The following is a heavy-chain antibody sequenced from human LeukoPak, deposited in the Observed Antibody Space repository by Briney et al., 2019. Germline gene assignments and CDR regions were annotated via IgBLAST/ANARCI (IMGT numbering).Heavy chain of an antibody. CDR3: ARAGVTVTTPLDY. J-gene: IGHJ4*02. V-gene: IGHV3-21*01. Sequence: PGRSLRLSFAASGFTFSSYSMNWVRQAPGKGLEWVSSISSSSSYIYYADSVKGRFTISRDNAKNSLYLQMNSLRAEDTAVYYCARAGVTVTTPLDYWGQGTLVTVSS. CDR2: ISSSSSYI. D-gene: IGHD4-17*01. CDR1: GFTFSSYS.